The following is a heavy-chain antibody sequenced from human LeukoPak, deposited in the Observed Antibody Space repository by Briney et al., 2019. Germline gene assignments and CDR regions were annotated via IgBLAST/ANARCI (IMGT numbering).Heavy chain of an antibody. CDR3: AKIVAAAGLYYYYYGMDV. V-gene: IGHV4-39*01. CDR1: GGSISSSSYY. J-gene: IGHJ6*02. CDR2: ICYSGST. D-gene: IGHD6-13*01. Sequence: PSETLSLTCTVAGGSISSSSYYWGWIRQPPGKGLEWIGSICYSGSTYYNPSLKSRVTISVDTSKNQFSLKLSSVTAADTAMYYCAKIVAAAGLYYYYYGMDVWGQGTTVTVSS.